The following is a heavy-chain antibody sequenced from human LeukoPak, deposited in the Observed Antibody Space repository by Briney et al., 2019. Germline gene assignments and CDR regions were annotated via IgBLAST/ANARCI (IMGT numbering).Heavy chain of an antibody. Sequence: GGSLRLSCAASGFTFSNYGMNWVRQAPGKGLEWVSYISSSGNNIYFADSVKGRFTISRDNAKNSLFLQMNSLRAEDTAVYYCARVTYAVPDYWGQGTLVAVSS. CDR2: ISSSGNNI. CDR3: ARVTYAVPDY. D-gene: IGHD2/OR15-2a*01. J-gene: IGHJ4*02. V-gene: IGHV3-48*04. CDR1: GFTFSNYG.